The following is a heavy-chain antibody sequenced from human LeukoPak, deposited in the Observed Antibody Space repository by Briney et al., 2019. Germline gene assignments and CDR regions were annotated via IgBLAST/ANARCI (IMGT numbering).Heavy chain of an antibody. CDR2: MNPSGST. CDR1: GGSFSGYY. CDR3: ARGRQDVTMIVVVMTAVLYYLDV. V-gene: IGHV4-34*01. J-gene: IGHJ6*03. Sequence: PSETLSLTCAVYGGSFSGYYWTWIRQTPEKGLEWIGEMNPSGSTNYNPSPKSRVTISVDTSKNQFSLELSSVTAADTAVYYCARGRQDVTMIVVVMTAVLYYLDVWGRGTTVTVS. D-gene: IGHD3-22*01.